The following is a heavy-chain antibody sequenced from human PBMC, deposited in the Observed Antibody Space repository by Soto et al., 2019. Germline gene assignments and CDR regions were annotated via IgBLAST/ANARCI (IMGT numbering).Heavy chain of an antibody. V-gene: IGHV4-34*01. CDR1: GGSFSGYY. CDR2: INHSGST. Sequence: SETLSLTCAVYGGSFSGYYWSWIRQPPGKGLEWIGEINHSGSTNYNPSLKSRVTISVDTSKNQFSLKLSSVTAADTAVYYCARGSAFSQSYFDYWGQGTLVTVSS. D-gene: IGHD3-3*02. CDR3: ARGSAFSQSYFDY. J-gene: IGHJ4*02.